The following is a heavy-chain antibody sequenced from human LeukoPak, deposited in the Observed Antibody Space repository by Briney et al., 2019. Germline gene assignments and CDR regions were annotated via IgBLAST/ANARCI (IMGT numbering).Heavy chain of an antibody. Sequence: PGGSLRLSCAASGFTFSSYWMSWVRQAPGKGLEWVANIKQDGSEKYYVDSVKGRFTISRDNAKNSLYLQMNSLRAEDTAVYYCARFPCRYSGYDSHWIDPWGQGTLVTVSS. D-gene: IGHD5-12*01. J-gene: IGHJ5*02. CDR2: IKQDGSEK. CDR3: ARFPCRYSGYDSHWIDP. CDR1: GFTFSSYW. V-gene: IGHV3-7*01.